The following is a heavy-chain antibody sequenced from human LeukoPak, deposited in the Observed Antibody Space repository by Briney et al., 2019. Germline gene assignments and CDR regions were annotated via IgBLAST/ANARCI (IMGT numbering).Heavy chain of an antibody. V-gene: IGHV3-74*01. CDR3: ARVAYGSSWYVDY. J-gene: IGHJ4*02. Sequence: GGSLRLSCAASAFTFSKFWMHWVRQVPGKGLVWVSRINSDGRSTSYADSVKGRFTISRDNAKNTLYLQMNSLTAEDTAVYYCARVAYGSSWYVDYWGQGNLVTVSS. CDR2: INSDGRST. CDR1: AFTFSKFW. D-gene: IGHD6-13*01.